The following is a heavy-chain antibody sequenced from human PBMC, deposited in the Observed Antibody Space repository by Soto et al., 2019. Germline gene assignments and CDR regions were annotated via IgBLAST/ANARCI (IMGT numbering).Heavy chain of an antibody. CDR2: IYYSGST. D-gene: IGHD2-2*02. Sequence: QVQLQESGPGLVKPSETLSLTCTVSGGSISSYYWNWIRQPPGKGLEWIGNIYYSGSTKNNPSLKSRVTISVDTSKNQFSLKLSSVTAADTAVYYCARSYRNWYFDLWGRGTLVTVSS. CDR3: ARSYRNWYFDL. J-gene: IGHJ2*01. CDR1: GGSISSYY. V-gene: IGHV4-59*08.